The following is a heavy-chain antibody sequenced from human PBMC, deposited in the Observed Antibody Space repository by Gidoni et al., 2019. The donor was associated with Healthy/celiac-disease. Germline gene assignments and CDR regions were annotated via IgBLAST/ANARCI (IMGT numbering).Heavy chain of an antibody. Sequence: QLQLQESGPGLVKPSETLSLTCTVSGGSIRSSSYYWGWIRQPPGKGLEWIGSIYYSGSTYYNPSLKSRVTISVDTSKNQFSLKLSSVTAADTAVYYCARRPFGPPFIWFDPWGQGTLVTVSS. CDR2: IYYSGST. V-gene: IGHV4-39*01. D-gene: IGHD3-10*01. CDR3: ARRPFGPPFIWFDP. CDR1: GGSIRSSSYY. J-gene: IGHJ5*02.